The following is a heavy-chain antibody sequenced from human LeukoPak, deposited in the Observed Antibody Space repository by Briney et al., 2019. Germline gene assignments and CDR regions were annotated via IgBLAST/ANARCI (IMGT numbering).Heavy chain of an antibody. CDR3: ARSGRYQIY. CDR2: INDSGTT. J-gene: IGHJ4*02. D-gene: IGHD3-10*01. V-gene: IGHV4-39*01. CDR1: GGSISSSSYY. Sequence: SETLSLTCTVSGGSISSSSYYWSWIRQPPGKGLEWIGEINDSGTTNYNPSLKSRVTISEDTFRNQFSLKLSSVTAADTAVYYCARSGRYQIYWGRGTLVTVSS.